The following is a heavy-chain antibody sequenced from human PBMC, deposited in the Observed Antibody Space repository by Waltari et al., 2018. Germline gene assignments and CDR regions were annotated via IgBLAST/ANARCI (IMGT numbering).Heavy chain of an antibody. CDR1: GGSFSGYY. D-gene: IGHD6-13*01. Sequence: QVQLEQWGARLLKPSETLSLTCAVYGGSFSGYYWTWIRQPPGKGLEWIGELSHSGSTSYNPSLKSRITISVDTSKNQFSLHLSSVTAADTAVYFCAREGQGIAAAGLEYWGQGNLVTVSS. V-gene: IGHV4-34*01. CDR2: LSHSGST. J-gene: IGHJ4*02. CDR3: AREGQGIAAAGLEY.